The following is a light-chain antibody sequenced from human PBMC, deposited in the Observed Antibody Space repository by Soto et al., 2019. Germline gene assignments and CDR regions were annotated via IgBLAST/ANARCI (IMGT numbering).Light chain of an antibody. J-gene: IGLJ1*01. CDR2: EGN. CDR1: SSDVGGYNL. CDR3: CSYAGSSTLV. V-gene: IGLV2-23*01. Sequence: QSALTQPASVSGSPGQSITISCTGTSSDVGGYNLVSWYQQQPDKDPKLMIFEGNLRPSGVSSRSSGSKFGNTASLTISGLQAEDEGDYYCCSYAGSSTLVFGTGTKVTGL.